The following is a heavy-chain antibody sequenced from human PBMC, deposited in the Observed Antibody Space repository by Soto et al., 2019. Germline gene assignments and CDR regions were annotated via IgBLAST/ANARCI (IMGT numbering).Heavy chain of an antibody. CDR1: GGSISSYY. Sequence: PSEPLSLTCTVSGGSISSYYWSWIRQPAGKGLEWIGRIYTSGSTNYNPSLKSRVTMSVDTSKNQFSLKLSSVTAADTAVYYCARACSSNSCYDVFDYWGQRTLVTVSA. CDR3: ARACSSNSCYDVFDY. V-gene: IGHV4-4*07. J-gene: IGHJ4*02. D-gene: IGHD2-2*01. CDR2: IYTSGST.